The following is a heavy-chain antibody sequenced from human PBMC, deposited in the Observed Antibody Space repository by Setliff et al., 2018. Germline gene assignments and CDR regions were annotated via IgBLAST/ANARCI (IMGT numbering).Heavy chain of an antibody. D-gene: IGHD6-19*01. CDR1: GGSFSGYY. J-gene: IGHJ5*02. V-gene: IGHV4-34*01. Sequence: SETLSLTCAVYGGSFSGYYWSWIRQPPGKGLEWIGEIXXXXXXXXXXXXKSRXTISVDTSKNQFSLKLSSVTAADTAVYYCARRSGWPNWFDPWGQGTLVTVSS. CDR2: IXXXXXX. CDR3: ARRSGWPNWFDP.